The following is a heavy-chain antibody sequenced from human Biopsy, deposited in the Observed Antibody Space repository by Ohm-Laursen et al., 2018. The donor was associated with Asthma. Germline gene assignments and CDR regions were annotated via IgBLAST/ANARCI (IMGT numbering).Heavy chain of an antibody. CDR2: MRISDWGRHT. CDR3: AKDVFPGWELRRGPDY. V-gene: IGHV3-11*06. J-gene: IGHJ4*02. D-gene: IGHD1-26*01. Sequence: GSLRLSCSASGFTLDEYYLIYIRQVPGKGLEWVSWMRISDWGRHTDYGDSVKDRFTISRDNAKNSLYLQMNSLRAEDTAVYFCAKDVFPGWELRRGPDYWGQGTLVTVSS. CDR1: GFTLDEYY.